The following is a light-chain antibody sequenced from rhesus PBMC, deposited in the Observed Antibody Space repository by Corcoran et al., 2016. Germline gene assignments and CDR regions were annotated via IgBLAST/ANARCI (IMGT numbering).Light chain of an antibody. Sequence: DIVMTQTPLSLPVTPGELASISCLSSKSLWDSEVGNTYSDWYLQKPGQSPQLLIYVVSSRASGVPDRFSGSGSNTDFTLKISRVEAEDVGVYFCMQALKFPHNLDQGTKVEIK. J-gene: IGKJ2*01. CDR1: KSLWDSEVGNTY. CDR2: VVS. CDR3: MQALKFPHN. V-gene: IGKV2-104*02.